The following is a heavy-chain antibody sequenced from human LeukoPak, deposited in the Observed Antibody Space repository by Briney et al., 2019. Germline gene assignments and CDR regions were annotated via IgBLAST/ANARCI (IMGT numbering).Heavy chain of an antibody. Sequence: RGSLRLSCAASGFTFSSYWMTWVRQAPGKGLEWVANIKQDGGDKYYVDSVKGRFTISRDNAKNSLYLQMNSLRAEDTAVYYCARSKSILCDYWGQGTLVTVSS. CDR3: ARSKSILCDY. J-gene: IGHJ4*02. V-gene: IGHV3-7*05. CDR1: GFTFSSYW. CDR2: IKQDGGDK. D-gene: IGHD2-21*01.